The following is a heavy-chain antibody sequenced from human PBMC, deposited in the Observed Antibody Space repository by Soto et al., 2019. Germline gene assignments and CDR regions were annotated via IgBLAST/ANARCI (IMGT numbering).Heavy chain of an antibody. V-gene: IGHV3-30*18. D-gene: IGHD2-21*01. J-gene: IGHJ6*02. CDR3: AKDLYSDYYYYGMDV. Sequence: GGSLRLSCAASGFTFSSYGMHWVRQAPGKGLEWVAVISYDGSNKYYADSVKGRFTISRDNSKNTLYLQMNSLRAEDTAVYYCAKDLYSDYYYYGMDVWGQGTTVTVSS. CDR1: GFTFSSYG. CDR2: ISYDGSNK.